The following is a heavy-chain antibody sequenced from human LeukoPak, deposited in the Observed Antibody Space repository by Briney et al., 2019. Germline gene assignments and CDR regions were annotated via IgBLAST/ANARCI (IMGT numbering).Heavy chain of an antibody. CDR3: ARDWYSYGPGPIWFDP. J-gene: IGHJ5*02. CDR2: IWYDGSNK. CDR1: GFTFSSYG. D-gene: IGHD5-18*01. V-gene: IGHV3-33*01. Sequence: GGSLRLSCAAAGFTFSSYGMHWVRQAPGKGLEWVAVIWYDGSNKYYADSVKGRFTISRDNSKNTLYLQMNSLRAEDTAVYYCARDWYSYGPGPIWFDPWGQGTLVTVSS.